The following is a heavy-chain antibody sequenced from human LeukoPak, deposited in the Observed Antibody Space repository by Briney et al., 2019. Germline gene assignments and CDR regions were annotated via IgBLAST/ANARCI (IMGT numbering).Heavy chain of an antibody. D-gene: IGHD1-26*01. J-gene: IGHJ6*02. CDR1: GFTFSDYY. CDR3: AKDKGWGYSSYDYYGMDV. V-gene: IGHV3-11*05. CDR2: ISSSSSYT. Sequence: PGGSLRLSCAASGFTFSDYYMSWIRQAPGKGLEWVSYISSSSSYTYYADSVKGRFTISRDISKNTLYVQMNSLRAEDAAVYYCAKDKGWGYSSYDYYGMDVWGQGTTVTVSS.